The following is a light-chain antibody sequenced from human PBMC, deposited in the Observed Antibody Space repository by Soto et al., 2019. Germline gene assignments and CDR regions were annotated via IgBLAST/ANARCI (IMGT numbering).Light chain of an antibody. V-gene: IGKV1-39*01. J-gene: IGKJ5*01. CDR2: AAS. CDR3: QQSYTTPIT. Sequence: DIQMTQSPSSLSASVGDRFIITCRASQTISSHLNWYQQKPGKAPNLLVYAASSLQSGVPSRFTGSGSGTDFTHTISSLQPEDFATYFCQQSYTTPITFGQGTRLEIK. CDR1: QTISSH.